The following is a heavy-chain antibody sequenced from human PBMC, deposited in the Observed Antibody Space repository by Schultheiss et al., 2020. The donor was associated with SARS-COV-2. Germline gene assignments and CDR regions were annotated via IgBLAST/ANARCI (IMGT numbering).Heavy chain of an antibody. V-gene: IGHV3-48*04. CDR3: AGYQYCSGGSCYSPYYGMDV. J-gene: IGHJ6*02. CDR2: ISSSGSTI. Sequence: GGSLRLSCAASGFTFSSYWMHWVRQAPGKGLEWVSYISSSGSTIYYADSVKGRFTISRDNAKNSLYLQMNSLRAEDTAVYYCAGYQYCSGGSCYSPYYGMDVWGQGTTVTVSS. CDR1: GFTFSSYW. D-gene: IGHD2-15*01.